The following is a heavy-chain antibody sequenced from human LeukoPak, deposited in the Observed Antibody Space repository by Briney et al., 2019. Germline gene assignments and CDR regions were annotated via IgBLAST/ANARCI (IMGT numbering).Heavy chain of an antibody. CDR2: INPNSGGT. CDR3: ARGSRFSAAGKAASDI. D-gene: IGHD6-13*01. CDR1: GYTFTNYY. V-gene: IGHV1-2*02. Sequence: ASVKVSCKASGYTFTNYYMHWVRQAPGQGLEWMCWINPNSGGTNYAQKFQGGVTMTGDTSISTAYMELSRLKSDDTAVYYCARGSRFSAAGKAASDIWGQGTMVTVSS. J-gene: IGHJ3*02.